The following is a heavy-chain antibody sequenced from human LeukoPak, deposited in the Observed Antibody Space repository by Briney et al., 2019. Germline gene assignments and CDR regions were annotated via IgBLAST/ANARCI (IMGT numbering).Heavy chain of an antibody. J-gene: IGHJ4*02. V-gene: IGHV3-74*01. CDR3: ARGGPQGDFDY. D-gene: IGHD3-16*01. Sequence: PGGSLRLSCAASGFTFGSYWMHWVRQVPEKGLVWVSRIKIDGTSSYADSVKGRFTVSRDNAKSTLDLQMNSLRAEDTAVYYCARGGPQGDFDYWGQGSLVTVSS. CDR2: IKIDGTS. CDR1: GFTFGSYW.